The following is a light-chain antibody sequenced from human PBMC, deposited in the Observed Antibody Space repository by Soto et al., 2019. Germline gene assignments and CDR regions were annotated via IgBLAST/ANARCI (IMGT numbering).Light chain of an antibody. Sequence: QSALTQPASVSGSPGQSITISCTGTSRNVGAYNYVSWYQDHPGKAPKLLIYQVTYRPSGVSTRFAGSKSGNTASLTISGFQAEDEADYYCSSNTAKFTYVFGTGTKVTVL. J-gene: IGLJ1*01. CDR2: QVT. V-gene: IGLV2-14*01. CDR3: SSNTAKFTYV. CDR1: SRNVGAYNY.